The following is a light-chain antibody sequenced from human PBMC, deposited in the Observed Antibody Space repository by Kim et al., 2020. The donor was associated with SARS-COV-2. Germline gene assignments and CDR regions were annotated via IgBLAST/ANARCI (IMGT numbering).Light chain of an antibody. V-gene: IGLV3-19*01. CDR3: NSRDRDSTGNLYL. CDR2: DKN. J-gene: IGLJ1*01. CDR1: SLRNDY. Sequence: GHTVRITWRGDSLRNDYASWYQQKPGQAPVFVMYDKNNRPSGIPDRFTGSRSGNTASLTITGAQAADEADYYCNSRDRDSTGNLYLFGTGTKVTVL.